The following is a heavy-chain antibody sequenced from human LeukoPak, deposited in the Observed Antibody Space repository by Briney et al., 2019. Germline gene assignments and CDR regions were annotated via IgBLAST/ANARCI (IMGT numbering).Heavy chain of an antibody. CDR1: GYTLTELS. V-gene: IGHV1-69*13. CDR3: ARALPGYGTSYLYYYYGMDV. CDR2: IILIFGTA. J-gene: IGHJ6*01. D-gene: IGHD2-15*01. Sequence: GASVNVSYKVSGYTLTELSMHWVRQAPGKGLEWMGGIILIFGTANYAQKFQGRVTITADESTSTAYMELSSLRSEDTAVYYCARALPGYGTSYLYYYYGMDVWGQGTKVTVSS.